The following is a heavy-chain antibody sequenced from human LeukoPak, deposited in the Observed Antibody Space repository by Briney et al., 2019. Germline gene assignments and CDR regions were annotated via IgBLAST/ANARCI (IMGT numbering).Heavy chain of an antibody. CDR3: AKEAGIAAADAFDI. J-gene: IGHJ3*02. CDR1: GFTFDDYA. D-gene: IGHD6-13*01. CDR2: ISWNSGSI. V-gene: IGHV3-9*01. Sequence: GSSLRLSGAASGFTFDDYAMHWVRQAPGKGLEWVSGISWNSGSIGYADSVKGRFTISRDNAKNSLYLQMNSLRAEDTALYYCAKEAGIAAADAFDIWGQGTMVTVSS.